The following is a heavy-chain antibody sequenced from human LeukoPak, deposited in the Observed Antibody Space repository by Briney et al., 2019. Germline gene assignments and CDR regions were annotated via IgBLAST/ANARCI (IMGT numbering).Heavy chain of an antibody. CDR1: GYTFDNYD. D-gene: IGHD3-3*01. J-gene: IGHJ4*02. CDR3: ARGAPMAIFGPGYDEYFEY. Sequence: ASVTVSCKTSGYTFDNYDINWLRQAAGQGLEWMGWMNPDSGNTGYAHNFVGRVTMARNTSMTTAYLERTGLTSGDTAIYYCARGAPMAIFGPGYDEYFEYWGQGTVVIVSS. V-gene: IGHV1-8*01. CDR2: MNPDSGNT.